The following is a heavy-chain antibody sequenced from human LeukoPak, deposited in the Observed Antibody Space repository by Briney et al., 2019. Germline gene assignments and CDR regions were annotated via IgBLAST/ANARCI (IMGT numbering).Heavy chain of an antibody. CDR1: GYTFTGYY. Sequence: ASVKVSCKASGYTFTGYYMHRVRQAPGQGLEWMGWINPNSGGTNYAQKFQGRVTMTRDTSISTAYMELSRLRSDDTAVYYCARSSTYYYDSSGYLPLVYWGQGTLVTVSS. D-gene: IGHD3-22*01. J-gene: IGHJ4*02. CDR3: ARSSTYYYDSSGYLPLVY. CDR2: INPNSGGT. V-gene: IGHV1-2*02.